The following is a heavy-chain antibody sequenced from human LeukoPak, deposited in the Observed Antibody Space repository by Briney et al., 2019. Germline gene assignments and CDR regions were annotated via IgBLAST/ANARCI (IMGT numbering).Heavy chain of an antibody. CDR2: IYTSGST. Sequence: SETLPLTCTVSGGSISSYYWSWIRQPAGKGLEWIGRIYTSGSTNYNPSLKSRVTMSVDTSKNQFSLKLSSVTAADTAVYYCARDAYYYDSSGYRRGFDYWGQGTLVTVSS. J-gene: IGHJ4*02. V-gene: IGHV4-4*07. D-gene: IGHD3-22*01. CDR1: GGSISSYY. CDR3: ARDAYYYDSSGYRRGFDY.